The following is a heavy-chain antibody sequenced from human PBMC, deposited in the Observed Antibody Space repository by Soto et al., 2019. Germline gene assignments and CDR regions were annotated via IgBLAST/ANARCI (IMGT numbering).Heavy chain of an antibody. D-gene: IGHD2-15*01. J-gene: IGHJ6*02. V-gene: IGHV1-69*12. CDR3: ARPLYTYWSGGSCGPPGYYYGMDV. Sequence: QVQLVQSGAEVKKPGSSVKVSCKASGGTFSSYAISWVRQAPGQGLEWMGGIIPIFGTANYAQKFQGRVTXPADECTSTASXGXGXXRTEDQAVYYFARPLYTYWSGGSCGPPGYYYGMDVWGQGTTVTVS. CDR1: GGTFSSYA. CDR2: IIPIFGTA.